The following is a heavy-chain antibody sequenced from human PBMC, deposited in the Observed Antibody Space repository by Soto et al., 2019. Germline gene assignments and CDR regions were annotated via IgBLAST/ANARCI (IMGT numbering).Heavy chain of an antibody. CDR3: ARERRYSSSWSDYYYGMDV. J-gene: IGHJ6*02. Sequence: QVQLQESGPGLVKPSGTLSLTCAVSGGSISSSNWWSWVRQPPGKGLEWIGEIYHSGSTNYNPSLQIRVTISVDKSKNPCSLTLGSVTAADTAVYYCARERRYSSSWSDYYYGMDVWGQGTTVTVSS. D-gene: IGHD6-13*01. CDR2: IYHSGST. V-gene: IGHV4-4*02. CDR1: GGSISSSNW.